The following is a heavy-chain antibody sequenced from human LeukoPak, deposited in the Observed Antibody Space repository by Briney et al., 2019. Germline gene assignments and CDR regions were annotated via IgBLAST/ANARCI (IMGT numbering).Heavy chain of an antibody. D-gene: IGHD2-2*01. CDR2: IAADGGVK. CDR1: GITFSSHG. V-gene: IGHV3-30*18. Sequence: PGGSLRLSCVASGITFSSHGMDWVRQAPGKGLEWVAVIAADGGVKHYADSVKGRFTLSRDNSKNTLYLQMNSLRAEDTAVYYCAKVGYCSSTSCLYLDYWGQGTLVTVSS. CDR3: AKVGYCSSTSCLYLDY. J-gene: IGHJ4*02.